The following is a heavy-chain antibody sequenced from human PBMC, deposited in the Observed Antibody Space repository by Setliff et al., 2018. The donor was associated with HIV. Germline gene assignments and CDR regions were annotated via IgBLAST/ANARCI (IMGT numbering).Heavy chain of an antibody. CDR2: INTNTGNP. V-gene: IGHV7-4-1*02. D-gene: IGHD6-6*01. CDR3: ARDPFRIAARRSYYYYYMDV. CDR1: GYTFTSYA. J-gene: IGHJ6*03. Sequence: ASVKVSCKASGYTFTSYAMNWVRQAPGQGLEWMGWINTNTGNPTYAQGFTGRFVFSLDTSVSTAYLQISSLKAEDTAVYYCARDPFRIAARRSYYYYYMDVWGKGTTVTVSS.